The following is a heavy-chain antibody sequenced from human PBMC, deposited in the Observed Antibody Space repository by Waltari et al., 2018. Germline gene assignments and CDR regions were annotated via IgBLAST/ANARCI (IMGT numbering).Heavy chain of an antibody. Sequence: QVQLQESGPGLVKPSQTLSLTCTVSGGSISSGDYYWSWIRQPPGKGLERIGYIYYSGSTYYNPSLKSRVTISVDTSKNQFSLKLSSVTAADTAVYYCAREPWRFLEWSRFDPWGQGTLVTVSS. D-gene: IGHD3-3*01. V-gene: IGHV4-30-4*08. J-gene: IGHJ5*02. CDR2: IYYSGST. CDR3: AREPWRFLEWSRFDP. CDR1: GGSISSGDYY.